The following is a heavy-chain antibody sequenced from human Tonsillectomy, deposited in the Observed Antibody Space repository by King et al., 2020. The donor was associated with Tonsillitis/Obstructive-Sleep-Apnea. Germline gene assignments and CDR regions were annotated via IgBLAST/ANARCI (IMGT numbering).Heavy chain of an antibody. CDR1: GLTFSSYA. Sequence: VQLVESGGGVVQPGRSLRLSCAASGLTFSSYAMHWVRQAPGKGLEWVAVISYDGSNKYYADSVKGRFTISRDNSKNTLYLQMNSLRAEDTAVYYCARDKGSSWVTATYYFDYWGQGTLVTVSS. J-gene: IGHJ4*02. CDR3: ARDKGSSWVTATYYFDY. CDR2: ISYDGSNK. D-gene: IGHD2-21*02. V-gene: IGHV3-30*04.